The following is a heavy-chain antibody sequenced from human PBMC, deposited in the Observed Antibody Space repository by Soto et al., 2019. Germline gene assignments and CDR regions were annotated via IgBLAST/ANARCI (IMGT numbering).Heavy chain of an antibody. Sequence: SETLSLTCTVSGGSISSTSYYWVWIRQPPGKGLEWIGSFYYSGSTYYNPSLKSRVTISVDTSKNQFSLKLSSVTAADTAVYYCARQVVDGTVAGSGSFDYWGQGTLVTVSS. CDR2: FYYSGST. CDR1: GGSISSTSYY. V-gene: IGHV4-39*01. D-gene: IGHD3-10*01. J-gene: IGHJ4*02. CDR3: ARQVVDGTVAGSGSFDY.